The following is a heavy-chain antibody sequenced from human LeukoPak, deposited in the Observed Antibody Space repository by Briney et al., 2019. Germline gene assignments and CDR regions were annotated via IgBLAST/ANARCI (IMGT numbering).Heavy chain of an antibody. Sequence: SQTLSLTCTVSGVSISSGDYYWSWIRQPPGKGLEWIGYIYYSGSTYYNPSLKSRVTISVDTSKNQFSLKLSSVTAADTAVYYCARQGSLYYDSSGPSNSYYYYGMDVWGQGTTVTVSS. J-gene: IGHJ6*02. V-gene: IGHV4-30-4*01. CDR1: GVSISSGDYY. D-gene: IGHD3-22*01. CDR2: IYYSGST. CDR3: ARQGSLYYDSSGPSNSYYYYGMDV.